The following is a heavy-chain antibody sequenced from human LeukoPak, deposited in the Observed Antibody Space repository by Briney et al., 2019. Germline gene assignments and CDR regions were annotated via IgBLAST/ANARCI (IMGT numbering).Heavy chain of an antibody. CDR2: INPNSGGT. D-gene: IGHD3-22*01. CDR3: ARDLHYYDSSGYYFTAPFDP. V-gene: IGHV1-2*02. J-gene: IGHJ5*02. Sequence: ASVKVSCKASGYTFTNNFMHWVRQAPGQGLEWMGWINPNSGGTNYAQKFQGRVTMTRDTSISTAYMELSRLRSDDTAVYYCARDLHYYDSSGYYFTAPFDPWGQGTLVTVSS. CDR1: GYTFTNNF.